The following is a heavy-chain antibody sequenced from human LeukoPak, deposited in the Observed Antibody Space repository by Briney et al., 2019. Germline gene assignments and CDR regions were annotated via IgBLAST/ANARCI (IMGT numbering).Heavy chain of an antibody. V-gene: IGHV4-59*01. CDR1: GDSIGFYY. CDR3: ARGQGYGLLNALDD. D-gene: IGHD5-18*01. J-gene: IGHJ4*02. CDR2: IYYSGGT. Sequence: SETLSLTCTVSGDSIGFYYWSWIRQPPGKGLEWIGYIYYSGGTNYKSSLKSRVTISLDTSKSQFSLNLNSVTAADTAVYYCARGQGYGLLNALDDWGQGTLVTVSS.